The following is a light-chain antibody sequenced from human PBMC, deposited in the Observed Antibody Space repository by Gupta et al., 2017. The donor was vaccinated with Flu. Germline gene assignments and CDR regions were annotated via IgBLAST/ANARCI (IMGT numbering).Light chain of an antibody. CDR2: LGS. V-gene: IGKV2-28*01. J-gene: IGKJ2*01. CDR3: MQALQTPPYT. Sequence: DIVMTQSPLSLPVTPGEPASIPCRSSQSLLHSNGYNYLDWYLQKPGQSPHLLIYLGSNRASGVPDRFSGSGSGTDFTLKISRVEAEDVGVYYCMQALQTPPYTFGQGTKLEIK. CDR1: QSLLHSNGYNY.